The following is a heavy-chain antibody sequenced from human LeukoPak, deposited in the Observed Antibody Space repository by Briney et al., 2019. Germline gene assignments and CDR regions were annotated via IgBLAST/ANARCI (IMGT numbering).Heavy chain of an antibody. CDR1: GGSISSSSYY. Sequence: SETLSLTCTVSGGSISSSSYYWGWIRQPPGKGLEWIGSIYYSGSTYYNPSLKSRVTISVDTSKNQFSLKLSSVTAADTAVYYCARDGPYSSSWPFDYWGQGTLVTVSS. V-gene: IGHV4-39*07. CDR3: ARDGPYSSSWPFDY. D-gene: IGHD6-13*01. J-gene: IGHJ4*02. CDR2: IYYSGST.